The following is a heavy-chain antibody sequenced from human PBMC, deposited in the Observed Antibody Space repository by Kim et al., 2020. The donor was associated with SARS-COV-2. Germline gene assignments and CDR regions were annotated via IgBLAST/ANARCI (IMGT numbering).Heavy chain of an antibody. CDR3: ARVARITIFGVVNSAFDI. D-gene: IGHD3-3*01. V-gene: IGHV4-31*02. Sequence: LRGGVTLSVDTSKNQFSLKLSSVTAADTAVYYCARVARITIFGVVNSAFDIWGQGTMVTVSS. J-gene: IGHJ3*02.